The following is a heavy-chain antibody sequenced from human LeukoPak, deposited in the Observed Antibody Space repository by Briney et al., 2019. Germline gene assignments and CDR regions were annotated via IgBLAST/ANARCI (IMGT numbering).Heavy chain of an antibody. CDR1: GFSFTNYF. CDR2: INPSGDIT. D-gene: IGHD1/OR15-1a*01. J-gene: IGHJ4*02. V-gene: IGHV1-46*01. CDR3: AREYQLVHYEFDY. Sequence: VASVKVSCKASGFSFTNYFMHWVRQAPEQGLDWMGLINPSGDITRYAQKFQGRLTMTWDTSTNTVYMDLSGLTSEDTAIYYCAREYQLVHYEFDYWGQGSLVTVSS.